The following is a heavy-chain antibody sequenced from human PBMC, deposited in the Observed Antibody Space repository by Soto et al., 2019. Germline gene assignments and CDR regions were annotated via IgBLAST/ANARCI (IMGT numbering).Heavy chain of an antibody. CDR2: ISSYNGNT. Sequence: QVQLVQSGAEVKQPGASVKVSCKASGYTFTSYGFSWVRQAPGQGLEWMGWISSYNGNTNYAQKLQGRLTMTTDTSTNTVYMELRSLTSDDTAVYYCARAHPTVTTSVSYWGQGTLVTVSS. D-gene: IGHD4-17*01. CDR3: ARAHPTVTTSVSY. V-gene: IGHV1-18*01. CDR1: GYTFTSYG. J-gene: IGHJ4*02.